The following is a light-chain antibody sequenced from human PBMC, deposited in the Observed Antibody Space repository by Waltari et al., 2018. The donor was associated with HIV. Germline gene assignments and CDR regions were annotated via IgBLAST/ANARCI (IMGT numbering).Light chain of an antibody. CDR1: SNDIGTSHF. J-gene: IGLJ2*01. CDR3: VSYTEKDTFLL. Sequence: QSALTQPPSASGSPGQSVAISCTGSSNDIGTSHFVSWYQHHPGKAPKLLIYDVTRRPPGIPDRFSGTKSGYTASLTVSDLQVEDEADYYCVSYTEKDTFLLFGGGTKLAV. CDR2: DVT. V-gene: IGLV2-8*01.